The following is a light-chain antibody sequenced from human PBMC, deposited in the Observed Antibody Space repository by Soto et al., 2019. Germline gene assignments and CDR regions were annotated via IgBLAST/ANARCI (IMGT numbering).Light chain of an antibody. V-gene: IGKV3-20*01. J-gene: IGKJ1*01. CDR3: QQYGSSPRT. Sequence: EIVLTQSPGTLSLSPGEGATLSCRASQSVSSNYLAWYQQKPGQAPRLLIYGASSRATGIPDRFSGSGSGTDFTLTISRLEPEDFAVYYCQQYGSSPRTFGQGTKVEMK. CDR1: QSVSSNY. CDR2: GAS.